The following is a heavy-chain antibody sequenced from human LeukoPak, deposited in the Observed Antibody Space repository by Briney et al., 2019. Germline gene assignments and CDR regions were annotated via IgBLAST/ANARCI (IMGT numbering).Heavy chain of an antibody. Sequence: SETLSLTCTVSGGSISSSSYYWGWIRQPPGKGLEWIGSIYYSGSTNCNPSLKSRVTISVDTSKNQFSLRLSSVTAADTAVYYCARVTGYVMEDYFDYWGQGTLVTVSS. CDR2: IYYSGST. J-gene: IGHJ4*02. CDR1: GGSISSSSYY. V-gene: IGHV4-39*07. D-gene: IGHD6-13*01. CDR3: ARVTGYVMEDYFDY.